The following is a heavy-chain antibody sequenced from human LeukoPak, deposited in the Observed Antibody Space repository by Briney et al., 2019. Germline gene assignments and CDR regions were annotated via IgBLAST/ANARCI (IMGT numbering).Heavy chain of an antibody. J-gene: IGHJ4*02. V-gene: IGHV3-23*01. CDR3: AKGGHRSPFDY. CDR1: GFIFFNSA. Sequence: PGGSLRLSCEASGFIFFNSAKTWVRQAPGKGLEWVSTISGFGESTYHADSVKGRFTISRDQFKSTLYLQMNSLRVEDTAIYYCAKGGHRSPFDYWGQGALVTVSS. CDR2: ISGFGEST. D-gene: IGHD2-21*01.